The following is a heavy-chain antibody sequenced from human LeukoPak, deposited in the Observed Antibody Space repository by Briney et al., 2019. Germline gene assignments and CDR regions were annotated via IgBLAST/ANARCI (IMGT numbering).Heavy chain of an antibody. CDR3: AGSLGYCTSNVCYLKY. D-gene: IGHD2-8*01. V-gene: IGHV1-18*01. CDR1: GYSENFYG. CDR2: ISAQHGQT. J-gene: IGHJ4*02. Sequence: ASVKVSCKTSGYSENFYGITWVRQVAGQGLEWMGWISAQHGQTEYAPNSQDRVTMTTDSYTNTAYMELRSLRSDDTAVYYCAGSLGYCTSNVCYLKYWGQGTLVTVSS.